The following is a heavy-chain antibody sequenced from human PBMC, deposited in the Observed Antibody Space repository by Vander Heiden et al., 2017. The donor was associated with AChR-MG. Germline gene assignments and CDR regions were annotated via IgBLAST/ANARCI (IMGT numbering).Heavy chain of an antibody. D-gene: IGHD3-22*01. J-gene: IGHJ4*02. V-gene: IGHV3-23*01. CDR3: AKDGGITMIVVVFDY. CDR2: ISGSGGST. Sequence: EVELLEAGGGLVQPGGSLRLSCAASGFTLSSYAMSWVRQAPGKGLEWVSAISGSGGSTYYADSVKGRFTISRDNSKNTLYLQMNSLRAEDTAVYYCAKDGGITMIVVVFDYWGQGTLVTVSS. CDR1: GFTLSSYA.